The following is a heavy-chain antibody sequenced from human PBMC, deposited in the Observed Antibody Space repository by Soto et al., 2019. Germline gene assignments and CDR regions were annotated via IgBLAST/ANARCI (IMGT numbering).Heavy chain of an antibody. CDR3: ARHPGYYYGMDA. CDR2: VSYSGNT. V-gene: IGHV4-39*01. Sequence: PSETLSRTCTVCGGSFSVSSYYWGWIRQPPGKGLEWIGRVSYSGNTYYNPSLKSRVTLSVGTSKNQFSLKLSSVTAAAPAMYYCARHPGYYYGMDAWGQGTTVTV. J-gene: IGHJ6*02. CDR1: GGSFSVSSYY.